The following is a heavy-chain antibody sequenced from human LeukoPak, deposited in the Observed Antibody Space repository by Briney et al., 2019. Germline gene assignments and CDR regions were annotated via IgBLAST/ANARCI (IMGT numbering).Heavy chain of an antibody. D-gene: IGHD5-18*01. CDR3: ARDSRGYRYGGSYYYYGMDV. CDR1: GLTFRSDW. Sequence: GGSLRLSCSASGLTFRSDWMSCVRQAPGKGLEWVANIKQDESEKSYVDSVKGRFTISRDNAKNSLYLQMNSLRAEDTAVYYCARDSRGYRYGGSYYYYGMDVWGQGTTVTVSS. CDR2: IKQDESEK. J-gene: IGHJ6*02. V-gene: IGHV3-7*01.